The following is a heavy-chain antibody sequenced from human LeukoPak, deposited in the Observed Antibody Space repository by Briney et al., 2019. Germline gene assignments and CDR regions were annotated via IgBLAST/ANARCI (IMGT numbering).Heavy chain of an antibody. CDR1: GFTLSSYS. CDR3: ARDGLAAATLHWCFDL. Sequence: AGGSLRLSCAASGFTLSSYSMNWVRQAAGKGLEWVSSISSSSRYIYYADAVRGGFTISSDNARNSLYLQMNSLRAEDTAVYYCARDGLAAATLHWCFDLWGRGTLVTVSS. V-gene: IGHV3-21*01. J-gene: IGHJ2*01. CDR2: ISSSSRYI. D-gene: IGHD2-15*01.